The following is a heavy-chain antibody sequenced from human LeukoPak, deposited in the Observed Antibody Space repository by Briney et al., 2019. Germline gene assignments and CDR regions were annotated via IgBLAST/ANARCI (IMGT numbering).Heavy chain of an antibody. Sequence: PSETLSLTCNVSGGSISSYSWTWIRQPPGKGLEWIGPIYYSGRNNYNPSLRSRVTISVDTSRNQFSLRLRSVTAADSAVYYCARDLLDRSLFFDYWGQGTLVTVSS. J-gene: IGHJ4*02. CDR3: ARDLLDRSLFFDY. CDR1: GGSISSYS. D-gene: IGHD3/OR15-3a*01. CDR2: IYYSGRN. V-gene: IGHV4-59*01.